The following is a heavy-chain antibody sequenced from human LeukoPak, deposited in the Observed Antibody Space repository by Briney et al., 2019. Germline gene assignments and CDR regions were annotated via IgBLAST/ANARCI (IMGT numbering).Heavy chain of an antibody. CDR2: INHSGST. D-gene: IGHD3-3*01. V-gene: IGHV4-34*01. CDR1: GGSFSNYY. Sequence: PSETLSLTCAVYGGSFSNYYWSWIRQPPGKGLEWIGEINHSGSTNYNPSLKSRVTISVDTSKNQFSLKLSSVTAADTAVYYCARSGYYYYYYMDVWGKGTTVTVSS. CDR3: ARSGYYYYYYMDV. J-gene: IGHJ6*03.